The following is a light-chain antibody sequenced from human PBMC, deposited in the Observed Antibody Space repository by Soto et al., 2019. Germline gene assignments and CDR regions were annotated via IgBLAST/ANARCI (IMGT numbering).Light chain of an antibody. J-gene: IGKJ5*01. Sequence: EIVLTQSPATLSVSPGERATLSCRASQTIYSNVAWYQQRPGQPPRLLIYGASSRATGIPDRFSGSGSGTDFTLTISRLEPEDFAVYYCQQYGSSLITFGQGTRLEIK. CDR2: GAS. CDR3: QQYGSSLIT. CDR1: QTIYSN. V-gene: IGKV3-20*01.